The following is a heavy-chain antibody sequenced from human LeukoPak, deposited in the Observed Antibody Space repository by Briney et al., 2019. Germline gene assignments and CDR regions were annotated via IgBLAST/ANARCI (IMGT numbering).Heavy chain of an antibody. CDR2: ISGSGGST. D-gene: IGHD3-16*01. CDR1: GFTFSSYA. V-gene: IGHV3-23*01. Sequence: GGSLRLSCAASGFTFSSYAMSWVRQAPGKGLEWVSGISGSGGSTYYADSVKGRFTISRDNSKNTLYLQMNSLRAEDTAVYYCARGLGEFSPPDYWGQGTLVTVSS. CDR3: ARGLGEFSPPDY. J-gene: IGHJ4*02.